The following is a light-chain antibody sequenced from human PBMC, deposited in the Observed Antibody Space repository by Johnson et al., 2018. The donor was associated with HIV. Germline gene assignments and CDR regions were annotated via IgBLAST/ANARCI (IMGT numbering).Light chain of an antibody. CDR2: DNN. CDR1: NSNIGNNY. V-gene: IGLV1-51*01. Sequence: QAVLTQPPSVSAAPGQKVTISCSGNNSNIGNNYVSWYQHLPGTAPKLLIYDNNKRPSGIPDRFSASKSGTSATLGITGLQTEDEADYYCGTWDSSLSGGLSVFGTGTRVTV. J-gene: IGLJ1*01. CDR3: GTWDSSLSGGLSV.